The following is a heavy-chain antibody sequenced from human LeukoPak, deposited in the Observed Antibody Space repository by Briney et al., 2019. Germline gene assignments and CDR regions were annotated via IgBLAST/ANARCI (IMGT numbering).Heavy chain of an antibody. CDR3: ARDLLLEPRGWFDP. D-gene: IGHD1-14*01. CDR1: GFTFSRYG. V-gene: IGHV3-33*01. CDR2: IWYDGSNK. Sequence: GRSLRLSCAASGFTFSRYGMHWVRQAPGKGLEWVAVIWYDGSNKYYADSVKGRFTISRDNSKNTLYLQMNSLRAEDTAVYYCARDLLLEPRGWFDPWGQGTLVTVSS. J-gene: IGHJ5*02.